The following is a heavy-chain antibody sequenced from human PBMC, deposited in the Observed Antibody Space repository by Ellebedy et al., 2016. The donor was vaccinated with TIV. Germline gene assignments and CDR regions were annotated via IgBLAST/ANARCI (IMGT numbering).Heavy chain of an antibody. Sequence: PGGSLRLSCAASGFTFSSYGMSWVRQAPGKGLEWVSAISGSGGSTYYADSVKGRFTISRDNSKNTLYLQMSSLRAEDTAVYYCVSHCSSTSCYGRDKDVWGQGTTVTVSS. CDR3: VSHCSSTSCYGRDKDV. CDR1: GFTFSSYG. J-gene: IGHJ6*02. CDR2: ISGSGGST. V-gene: IGHV3-23*01. D-gene: IGHD2-2*01.